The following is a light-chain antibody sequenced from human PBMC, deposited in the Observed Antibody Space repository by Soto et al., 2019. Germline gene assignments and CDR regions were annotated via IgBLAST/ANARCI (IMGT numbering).Light chain of an antibody. CDR2: RAS. J-gene: IGKJ1*01. CDR3: QHMAT. Sequence: DIQMTQSPSTLSASVGDRVTNTCRASQTISSSLAWYQQKPGKAPKPLIYRASSLESGVPSRFSGSGSGTEFTLTIISLQHDDFATYFCQHMATFGQGTKVEIK. CDR1: QTISSS. V-gene: IGKV1-5*03.